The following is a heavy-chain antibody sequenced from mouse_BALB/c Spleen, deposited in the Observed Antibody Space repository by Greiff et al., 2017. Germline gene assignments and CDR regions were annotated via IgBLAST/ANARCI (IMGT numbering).Heavy chain of an antibody. CDR3: AKQTWFAY. V-gene: IGHV1-7*01. CDR2: INPSTGYT. J-gene: IGHJ3*01. CDR1: GYTFTSYW. Sequence: VQLQQSGAELAKPGASVKMSCKASGYTFTSYWMHWVKQRPGQGLEWIGYINPSTGYTEYNQKFKDKATLTADKSSSTAYMQLSSLTSEDSAVYYCAKQTWFAYWGQGTLVTVSA.